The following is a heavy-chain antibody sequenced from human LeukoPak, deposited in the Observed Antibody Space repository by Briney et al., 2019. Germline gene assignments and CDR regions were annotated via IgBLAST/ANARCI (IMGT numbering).Heavy chain of an antibody. V-gene: IGHV3-74*01. CDR1: GFTFSSYW. CDR3: AKDVGYSIPL. Sequence: GGSLRLSCAASGFTFSSYWMHRVRQAPGKWLLWVSLSNSDGTNRGYADSVKGPFTLPRENAPNTLQLQMNRPRPEDTAVSYRAKDVGYSIPLWGQGTLVTVSS. CDR2: SNSDGTNR. J-gene: IGHJ4*02. D-gene: IGHD6-13*01.